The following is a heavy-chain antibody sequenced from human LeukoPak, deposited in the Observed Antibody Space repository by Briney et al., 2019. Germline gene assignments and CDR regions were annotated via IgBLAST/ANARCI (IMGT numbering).Heavy chain of an antibody. CDR3: ARSGAGRSSWFDP. D-gene: IGHD3-10*01. V-gene: IGHV1-46*01. Sequence: ASVKVSCKASGYKFTGYYMHCVRQAPGQGLEWMGIINPSTGSTSYPQKFQGRVTLTRDMSTSTVYMDLLSLRSEDTAMYYCARSGAGRSSWFDPWGQGTLVTVSS. J-gene: IGHJ5*02. CDR2: INPSTGST. CDR1: GYKFTGYY.